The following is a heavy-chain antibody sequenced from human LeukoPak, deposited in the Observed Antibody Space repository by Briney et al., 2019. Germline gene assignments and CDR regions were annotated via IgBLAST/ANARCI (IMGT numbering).Heavy chain of an antibody. J-gene: IGHJ4*02. CDR2: ISAYNGNT. CDR1: DYTFTSYG. CDR3: AVREMATITDY. V-gene: IGHV1-18*01. Sequence: ASVKVSCKASDYTFTSYGISWVRQAPGQGLEWMGWISAYNGNTNYAQKLQGRVTMTTDTSTSTAYMELRSLRSDDTAVYYCAVREMATITDYWGQGTLVTVSS. D-gene: IGHD5-24*01.